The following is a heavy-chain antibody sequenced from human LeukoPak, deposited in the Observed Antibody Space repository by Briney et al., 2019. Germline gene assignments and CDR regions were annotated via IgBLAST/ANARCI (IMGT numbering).Heavy chain of an antibody. Sequence: PSETLSLTCTVSGGSNSSISYHWGWIRQPPGKGREWIGSIYYSGSTYYNPSLKSRVTISVDTSKNQFSLKLSSVTAADTTVYYCARGGRWLQPIDYWGQGTLVTVSS. V-gene: IGHV4-39*07. CDR2: IYYSGST. J-gene: IGHJ4*02. D-gene: IGHD5-24*01. CDR3: ARGGRWLQPIDY. CDR1: GGSNSSISYH.